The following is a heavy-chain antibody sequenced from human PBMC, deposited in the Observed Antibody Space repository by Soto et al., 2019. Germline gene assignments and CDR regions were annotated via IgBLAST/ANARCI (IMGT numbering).Heavy chain of an antibody. J-gene: IGHJ4*02. V-gene: IGHV4-59*12. CDR1: GGSISSYY. D-gene: IGHD1-26*01. CDR3: ARETLNIVGAQYYFDY. Sequence: SETLSLTCTVSGGSISSYYWSWIRQPPGKGLEWIGYIYYSGSTNYNPSLKSRVTISVDTSKNQFSLKLSSVTAADTAVYYCARETLNIVGAQYYFDYWGQGTLVTVSS. CDR2: IYYSGST.